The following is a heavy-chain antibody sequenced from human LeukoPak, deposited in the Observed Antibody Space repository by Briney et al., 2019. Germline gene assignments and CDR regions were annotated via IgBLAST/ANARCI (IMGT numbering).Heavy chain of an antibody. CDR2: IRYDGSDTYDGSNK. J-gene: IGHJ4*02. Sequence: PGGSLRLSCAASGFTFSSYWMSWVRQAPGKGLEWVAFIRYDGSDTYDGSNKYYADSVKGRFTISRDNSKNMLYLQMSSLRAEDTAVYYCAGDFDYWGQGTLVTVSS. CDR3: AGDFDY. V-gene: IGHV3-30*03. CDR1: GFTFSSYW.